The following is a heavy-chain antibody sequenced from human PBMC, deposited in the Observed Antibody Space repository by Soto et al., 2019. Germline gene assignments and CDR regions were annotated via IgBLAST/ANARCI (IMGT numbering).Heavy chain of an antibody. CDR1: GGSISSYY. D-gene: IGHD4-4*01. V-gene: IGHV4-59*01. CDR2: IYYSGST. J-gene: IGHJ6*02. CDR3: ARGHMVTTFYYGMDV. Sequence: QVQLQESGPGLVKPSETLSLTCTVSGGSISSYYWSWIRQPQGKGLEWIGYIYYSGSTNYNPSLKSRVTISVDTSKNQFYLKLSSVTAADTAVYYCARGHMVTTFYYGMDVWGQGTTVTVSS.